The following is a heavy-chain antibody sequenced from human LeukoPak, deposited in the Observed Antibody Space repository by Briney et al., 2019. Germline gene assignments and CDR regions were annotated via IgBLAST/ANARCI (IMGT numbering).Heavy chain of an antibody. V-gene: IGHV4-4*07. CDR1: GGSISSYY. CDR3: ARVAYYYDSSGYRGAFDI. D-gene: IGHD3-22*01. J-gene: IGHJ3*02. CDR2: IYTSGST. Sequence: SETLSRTCTVSGGSISSYYWSWIRQPAGKGLEWIGRIYTSGSTNYNPSLKSRVTMSVDTSKNQFSLKLSSVTAADTAVYYCARVAYYYDSSGYRGAFDIWGQGTMVTVSS.